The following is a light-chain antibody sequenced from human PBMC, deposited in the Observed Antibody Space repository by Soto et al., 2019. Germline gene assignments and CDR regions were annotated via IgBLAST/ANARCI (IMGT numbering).Light chain of an antibody. CDR3: SSYTRRNTWV. CDR1: SSDVGGYNY. J-gene: IGLJ3*02. Sequence: QSALTQPASVSGSRGQSITISCTGTSSDVGGYNYVSWYQQHPDKAPKLMIYEVTNRPSGVSNRFSGSKSANTASLTISGLQDEDEADYYCSSYTRRNTWVFGGGTKLTVL. V-gene: IGLV2-14*01. CDR2: EVT.